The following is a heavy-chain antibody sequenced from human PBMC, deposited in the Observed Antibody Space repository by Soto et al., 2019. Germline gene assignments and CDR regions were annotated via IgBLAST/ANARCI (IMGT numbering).Heavy chain of an antibody. CDR3: ARGGSGYVWFNEF. CDR1: GGLFSSYA. J-gene: IGHJ4*02. D-gene: IGHD3-22*01. CDR2: IIPVFDTV. V-gene: IGHV1-69*01. Sequence: QEQLVQSGAEVQKSGSSVKVSCQDTGGLFSSYAVSWLRQAPGQGLEWMGGIIPVFDTVYYAQKFQGRVTITADESTNTDYMELSSLRSEDTAMYYCARGGSGYVWFNEFWGQGTLVTVSS.